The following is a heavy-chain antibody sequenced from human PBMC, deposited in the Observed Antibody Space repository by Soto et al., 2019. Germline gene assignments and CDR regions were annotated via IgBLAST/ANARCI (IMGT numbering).Heavy chain of an antibody. CDR1: GFAFSRHA. D-gene: IGHD5-18*01. CDR2: ISNSDDTT. V-gene: IGHV3-23*01. Sequence: DVQLFESGGGLVQPGGSLRLSCATSGFAFSRHAMSWVRQTPGRGLEWLSSISNSDDTTYYAASVKGRFTISRDMSKSTLFLQMCSLRAEDTAVYYCAKGYADSDSWGQGTQVTVSS. CDR3: AKGYADSDS. J-gene: IGHJ4*02.